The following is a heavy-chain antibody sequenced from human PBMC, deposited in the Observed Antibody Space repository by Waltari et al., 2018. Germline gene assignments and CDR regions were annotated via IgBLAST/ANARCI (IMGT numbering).Heavy chain of an antibody. J-gene: IGHJ1*01. D-gene: IGHD2-21*02. CDR1: GYTFTGYY. Sequence: VXXXQSGAEXKKPXASVKVSCXASGYTFTGYYLHWVRQAPGQGLEXVGWIXPNTGXTDYAQKFQGXVTMTRDTSISTAYMELXSLKSDDTXVXYCXRGGNFAEYFQXWGQGTLVTVSS. V-gene: IGHV1-2*02. CDR3: XRGGNFAEYFQX. CDR2: IXPNTGXT.